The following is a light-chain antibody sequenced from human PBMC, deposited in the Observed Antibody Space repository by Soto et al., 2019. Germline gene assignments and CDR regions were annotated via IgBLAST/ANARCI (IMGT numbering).Light chain of an antibody. Sequence: DIPMTQSSSTLSASVGDRVTITCRASQSISSWLAWYQQKPGKAPKLLIYDASSLESGVPSRFSGSGSGTEFTLTISSLQPDDFATYYCQQYNSYPLTFGGGTKVEIK. CDR2: DAS. CDR3: QQYNSYPLT. CDR1: QSISSW. V-gene: IGKV1-5*01. J-gene: IGKJ4*01.